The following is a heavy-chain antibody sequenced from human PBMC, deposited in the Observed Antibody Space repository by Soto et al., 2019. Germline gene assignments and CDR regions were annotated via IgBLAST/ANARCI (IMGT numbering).Heavy chain of an antibody. Sequence: GGSLRLSCTASGFTFSSYSMNWVRQAPGKGLEWVSSISRSSSYIYYADSVRGRFTISRDDAKNSLYLQMNSLRAEDTAVYYCAXDPIIAMVRGVINWFDPWGQGTLVTVS. CDR3: AXDPIIAMVRGVINWFDP. D-gene: IGHD3-10*01. J-gene: IGHJ5*02. CDR2: ISRSSSYI. CDR1: GFTFSSYS. V-gene: IGHV3-21*01.